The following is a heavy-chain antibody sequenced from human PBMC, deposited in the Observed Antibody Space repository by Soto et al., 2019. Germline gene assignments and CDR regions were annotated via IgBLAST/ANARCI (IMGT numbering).Heavy chain of an antibody. CDR1: GFTFSSYA. Sequence: GGSLRLSCAASGFTFSSYAMSWVRQAPGKGLEWVSAISGSGGSTYYADSVKGRFTISRDNSKNTLYLQMNSLRAEDTAVYYCAKDRDGSGSYYYFGYWGQGALVTVSS. D-gene: IGHD3-10*01. J-gene: IGHJ4*02. CDR2: ISGSGGST. CDR3: AKDRDGSGSYYYFGY. V-gene: IGHV3-23*01.